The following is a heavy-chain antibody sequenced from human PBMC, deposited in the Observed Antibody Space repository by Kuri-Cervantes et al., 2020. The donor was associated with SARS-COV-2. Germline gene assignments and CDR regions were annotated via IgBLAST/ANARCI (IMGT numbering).Heavy chain of an antibody. Sequence: GSLRLSCAASGFTFSSYAMHWVRQAPGKGLEWVAVISYDGSNKYYADSVKGRFTISRDNSKNTLYLQMNSLRAEDTAVYYCTRHGEYDFWSGYYVYYYYYMDVWGKGTTVTVSS. CDR3: TRHGEYDFWSGYYVYYYYYMDV. V-gene: IGHV3-30-3*01. J-gene: IGHJ6*03. D-gene: IGHD3-3*01. CDR2: ISYDGSNK. CDR1: GFTFSSYA.